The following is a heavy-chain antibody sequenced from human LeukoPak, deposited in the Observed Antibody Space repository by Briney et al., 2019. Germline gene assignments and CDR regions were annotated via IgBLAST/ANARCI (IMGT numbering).Heavy chain of an antibody. CDR1: GFTFSTYV. CDR2: VSGSGDNK. J-gene: IGHJ5*01. V-gene: IGHV3-23*01. D-gene: IGHD3-3*01. CDR3: AKDCGTTTYFKSGAYRSWDHNWFDS. Sequence: GGSLRLSCAASGFTFSTYVINWVRQAPGKGLEWVSGVSGSGDNKYYAESVKGRFTISRDNSANMLYLQMNSLRAEDSAIYYCAKDCGTTTYFKSGAYRSWDHNWFDSWGQGTLVTVSS.